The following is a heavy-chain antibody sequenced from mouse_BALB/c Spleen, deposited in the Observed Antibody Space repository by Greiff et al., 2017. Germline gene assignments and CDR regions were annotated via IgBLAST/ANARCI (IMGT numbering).Heavy chain of an antibody. Sequence: EVKLVESGGGLVKPGGSLKLSCAASGFTFSSYAMSWVRQSPEKRLEWVAEISSGGSYTYYPDTVTGRFTISRDNAKNTLYLEMSSLRSEDTAMYYCARAYYGSSYDAMDYWGQGTSVTVSS. J-gene: IGHJ4*01. CDR2: ISSGGSYT. CDR1: GFTFSSYA. V-gene: IGHV5-9-4*01. D-gene: IGHD1-1*01. CDR3: ARAYYGSSYDAMDY.